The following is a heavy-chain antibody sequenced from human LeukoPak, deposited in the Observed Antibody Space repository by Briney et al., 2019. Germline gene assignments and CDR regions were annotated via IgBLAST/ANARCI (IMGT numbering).Heavy chain of an antibody. V-gene: IGHV3-20*04. CDR1: GFPFDDYG. CDR3: ASTPDYYMDV. Sequence: PGGSLRLSCAASGFPFDDYGMSWVRQAPGKGLEWVSGINWSGGSTGYADSVKGRFTISRDNAKSSLYLQMNSLRAEDTALYYCASTPDYYMDVWGKGTTVTVSS. J-gene: IGHJ6*03. CDR2: INWSGGST.